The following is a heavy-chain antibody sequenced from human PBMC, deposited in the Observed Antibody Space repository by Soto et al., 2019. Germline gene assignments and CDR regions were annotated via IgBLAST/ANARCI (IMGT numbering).Heavy chain of an antibody. CDR2: MNPNSGNT. CDR3: ARTHYGDNVDY. Sequence: QVQLVQSGAEVKKPGASVKVSCKASGYTFTSYDINWVRQATGQGLEWMGWMNPNSGNTGNAQKFQGRVTMTWNTSIRTAYMELSSLISEDTAVYYFARTHYGDNVDYGGQGTLVTVSS. D-gene: IGHD4-17*01. CDR1: GYTFTSYD. V-gene: IGHV1-8*01. J-gene: IGHJ4*02.